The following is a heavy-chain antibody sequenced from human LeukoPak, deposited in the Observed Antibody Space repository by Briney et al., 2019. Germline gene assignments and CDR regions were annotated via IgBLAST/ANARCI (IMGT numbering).Heavy chain of an antibody. CDR1: GGTFSSYA. D-gene: IGHD3-3*01. CDR2: IIPIFGTA. Sequence: GASVKVSCKASGGTFSSYAISWVRQAPGQGLEWMGGIIPIFGTANYAKKFQGRVTITADESTSTAYMELSSLRSEDTAVYYCARSSGFMYYDFWRFDYWGQGTLVTVSS. V-gene: IGHV1-69*01. J-gene: IGHJ4*02. CDR3: ARSSGFMYYDFWRFDY.